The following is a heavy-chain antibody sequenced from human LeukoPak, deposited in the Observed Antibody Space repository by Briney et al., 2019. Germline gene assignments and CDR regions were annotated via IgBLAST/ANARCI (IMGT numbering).Heavy chain of an antibody. J-gene: IGHJ4*02. CDR1: GGSISSSRYY. D-gene: IGHD2-2*01. CDR2: IYYTGST. V-gene: IGHV4-39*07. CDR3: AKVVVVPAATTKTYYFDF. Sequence: PSETLSLTCTISGGSISSSRYYWGWIRQPPGTGLEWLGSIYYTGSTNYNPSLKSRVTISVDTSKNQFSLKVTSVTAADTAVYYCAKVVVVPAATTKTYYFDFWGQGTLVTVSS.